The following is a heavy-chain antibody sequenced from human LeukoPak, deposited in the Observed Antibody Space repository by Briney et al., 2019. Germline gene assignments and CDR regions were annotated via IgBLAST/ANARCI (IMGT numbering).Heavy chain of an antibody. J-gene: IGHJ4*02. V-gene: IGHV1-18*01. CDR2: ISAYNGNT. CDR3: ARADDFWSGYYVGFDY. Sequence: ASVKVSCKASGGTVSSNAISWVRQAPGQGLEWMGWISAYNGNTNYAQKLQGRVTMTTDTSTSTAYMELRSLRSDDTAVYYCARADDFWSGYYVGFDYWGQGTLVTVSS. CDR1: GGTVSSNA. D-gene: IGHD3-3*01.